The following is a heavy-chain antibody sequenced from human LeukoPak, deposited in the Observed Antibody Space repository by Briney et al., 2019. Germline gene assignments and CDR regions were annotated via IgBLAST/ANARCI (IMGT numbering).Heavy chain of an antibody. CDR3: ARDYCSGGSCYSGGDYYFDY. J-gene: IGHJ4*02. D-gene: IGHD2-15*01. V-gene: IGHV3-33*01. Sequence: GRSLRLSCAASGFTFSSYGMHWVRQAPGKGLEWVAVIWYDGSNKYYADSVKGRFTISRDNSKNTLYLQMNSLRSEDTAVYYCARDYCSGGSCYSGGDYYFDYWGQGTLVTVSS. CDR1: GFTFSSYG. CDR2: IWYDGSNK.